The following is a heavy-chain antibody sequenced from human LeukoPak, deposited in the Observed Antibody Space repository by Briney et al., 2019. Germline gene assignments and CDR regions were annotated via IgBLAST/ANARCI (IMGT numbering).Heavy chain of an antibody. J-gene: IGHJ4*02. CDR2: IMRDGSEE. CDR1: GFIFSSRW. D-gene: IGHD1-26*01. CDR3: ARLLGDKTIFDY. Sequence: GGSLRLSCAASGFIFSSRWMSWVRQAPGKGLEWVANIMRDGSEEYYVDSVKGRFTISRDNAKNSLYLQMNSLRAEDTAVYYCARLLGDKTIFDYWGQGTLVTVSS. V-gene: IGHV3-7*01.